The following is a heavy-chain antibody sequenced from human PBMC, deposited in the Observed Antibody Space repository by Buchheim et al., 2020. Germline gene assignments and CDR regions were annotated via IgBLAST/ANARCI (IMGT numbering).Heavy chain of an antibody. V-gene: IGHV1-18*01. Sequence: QVQLVQSGGEVKKPGASVKVSCKASGYAFTSYGISWVRQAPGQGLEWMGWISAYNGDTRYAQNLQGRVTVTKGTSTSTVYMELTGLRFDDTAVYYCARNPPSGSPTRFWFFDLWGRGTL. CDR2: ISAYNGDT. CDR1: GYAFTSYG. J-gene: IGHJ2*01. CDR3: ARNPPSGSPTRFWFFDL. D-gene: IGHD1-26*01.